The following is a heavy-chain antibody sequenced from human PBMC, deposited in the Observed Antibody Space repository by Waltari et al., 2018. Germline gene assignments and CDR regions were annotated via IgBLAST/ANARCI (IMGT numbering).Heavy chain of an antibody. CDR1: GYTFTGYY. V-gene: IGHV1-2*02. CDR2: INPNSGGT. Sequence: QVQLVQSGAEVKKPGASVKVSCKASGYTFTGYYMHWVRQAPGQGLEWMGWINPNSGGTNYAQKFQGRVTMTRDTSISTAYMELSRLRSDDTAVYYCARDWLSSPGEDWFDPWGQGTLVTVSS. J-gene: IGHJ5*02. D-gene: IGHD6-13*01. CDR3: ARDWLSSPGEDWFDP.